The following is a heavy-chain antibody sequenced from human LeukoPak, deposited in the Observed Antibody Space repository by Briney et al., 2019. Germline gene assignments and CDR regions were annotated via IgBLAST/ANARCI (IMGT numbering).Heavy chain of an antibody. CDR2: IIPIFGTA. Sequence: SVKVSCKASGGTFSSYAISWVRQAPGQGLEWMGGIIPIFGTANYAQKFQGRVTITADESTGTAYMELSSLRSEGTAVYYCAREGDIVATIDWGQGTLVTVSS. J-gene: IGHJ4*02. CDR1: GGTFSSYA. CDR3: AREGDIVATID. D-gene: IGHD5-12*01. V-gene: IGHV1-69*13.